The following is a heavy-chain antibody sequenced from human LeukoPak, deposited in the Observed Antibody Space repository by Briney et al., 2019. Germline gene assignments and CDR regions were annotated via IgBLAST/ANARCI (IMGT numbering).Heavy chain of an antibody. D-gene: IGHD6-13*01. J-gene: IGHJ3*02. V-gene: IGHV3-48*03. Sequence: HPGGSLRLSCAASGFTLSSYEMNWVRHAPGKWLEWISYISDSGSTTYYADSVKGRFPNARDNAKNSRYLQMNSLGAEDTAVYYCARIGYSNWGDALDIWGQGTMVTASS. CDR2: ISDSGSTT. CDR3: ARIGYSNWGDALDI. CDR1: GFTLSSYE.